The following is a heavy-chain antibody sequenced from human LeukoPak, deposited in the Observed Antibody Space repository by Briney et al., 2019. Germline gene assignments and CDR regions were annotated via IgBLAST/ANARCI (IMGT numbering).Heavy chain of an antibody. Sequence: GGSLRLSCAASGVTFSGYSMNWVRQAPGKGLEWVSAITATSLHIYYADSVKGRFTISRDNVDNVVYLEMNGLRAEDTATYYCARVAVSGPTGWFDSWGQGTLVIVSS. CDR3: ARVAVSGPTGWFDS. J-gene: IGHJ5*01. D-gene: IGHD2-8*02. CDR2: ITATSLHI. CDR1: GVTFSGYS. V-gene: IGHV3-21*01.